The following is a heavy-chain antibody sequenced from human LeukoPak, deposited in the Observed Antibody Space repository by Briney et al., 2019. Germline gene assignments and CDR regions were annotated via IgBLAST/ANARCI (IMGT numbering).Heavy chain of an antibody. CDR2: IHSTDSHA. D-gene: IGHD4-17*01. CDR1: GFSLTNYW. V-gene: IGHV5-51*01. CDR3: AGARHGDFRWDY. J-gene: IGHJ4*02. Sequence: GESLKISCQDSGFSLTNYWIGWVRQMPGKGLEWMGIIHSTDSHAKYSPSFQGQVTISVDKSISTAYLQWRGLKASDTAMYYCAGARHGDFRWDYWGQGTLVTVSS.